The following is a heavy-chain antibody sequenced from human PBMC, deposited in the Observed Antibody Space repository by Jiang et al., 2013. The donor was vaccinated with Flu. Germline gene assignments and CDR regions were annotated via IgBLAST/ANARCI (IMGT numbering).Heavy chain of an antibody. V-gene: IGHV4-59*01. Sequence: VKPSETLSLTCTVSGGSISSYYWSWIRQPPGKGLEWIGYIYYSGSTNYNPSLKSRVTISVDTSKNQFSLKLSSVTAADTAVYYCARDFFGDSFDYWGQGTLVTVSS. CDR3: ARDFFGDSFDY. J-gene: IGHJ4*02. CDR1: GGSISSYY. D-gene: IGHD3-3*01. CDR2: IYYSGST.